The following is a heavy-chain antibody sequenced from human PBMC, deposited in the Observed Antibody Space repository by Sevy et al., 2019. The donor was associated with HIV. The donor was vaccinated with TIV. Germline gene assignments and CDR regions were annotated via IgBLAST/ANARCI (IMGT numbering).Heavy chain of an antibody. J-gene: IGHJ6*02. CDR3: ARVRSNYYYYGMDV. D-gene: IGHD2-2*01. CDR1: GGSISSYY. CDR2: IYYSGST. V-gene: IGHV4-59*01. Sequence: SETLSLTCTVSGGSISSYYWSWIRQPPGKGLEWIGYIYYSGSTNYNPSLKSRVTISVDTSKNQLSLKLSSVTAADTAVYYCARVRSNYYYYGMDVWGQGTTVTVSS.